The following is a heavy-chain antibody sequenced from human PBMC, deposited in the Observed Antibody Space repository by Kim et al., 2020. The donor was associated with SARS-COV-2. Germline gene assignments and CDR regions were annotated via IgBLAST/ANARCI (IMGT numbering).Heavy chain of an antibody. CDR2: VHSGGTT. V-gene: IGHV4-39*01. Sequence: SETLSLTCTVSGESVSSTAYFWVWIRQGPGKGLEWIGSVHSGGTTSYNPSLRSRLTISMDTSKNQFSLNLMSVTAADTAVYYCATRILASRGGWGQGTLVTVSS. CDR3: ATRILASRGG. CDR1: GESVSSTAYF. J-gene: IGHJ4*02. D-gene: IGHD3-16*01.